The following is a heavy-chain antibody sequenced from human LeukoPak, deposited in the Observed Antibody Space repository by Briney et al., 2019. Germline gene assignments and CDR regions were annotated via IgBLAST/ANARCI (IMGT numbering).Heavy chain of an antibody. Sequence: GGSLRLSCAASGFTFSSYAMHWVRQPAGKGLEWVSALGTAGDTFYPGSVKGRFTISRDNAKKSLFLQMSSLRAEDTAIYYCARQSTPHGNFDYWGQGTLVTVSS. CDR2: LGTAGDT. CDR3: ARQSTPHGNFDY. V-gene: IGHV3-13*01. D-gene: IGHD5-24*01. CDR1: GFTFSSYA. J-gene: IGHJ4*02.